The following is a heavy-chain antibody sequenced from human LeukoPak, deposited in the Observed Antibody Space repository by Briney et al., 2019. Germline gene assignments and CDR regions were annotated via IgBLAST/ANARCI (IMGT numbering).Heavy chain of an antibody. Sequence: GGSLRLSCAASGFTFSSYSMNWVRQAPGKGLEWVSSISSSSSYIYYADSVKGRFTISRDNAKNSLYLQMNSLRAEDTAVYYCARLTGYSSSSSYYYGMDLWGQGTTVTVSS. V-gene: IGHV3-21*01. CDR2: ISSSSSYI. CDR1: GFTFSSYS. D-gene: IGHD6-6*01. J-gene: IGHJ6*02. CDR3: ARLTGYSSSSSYYYGMDL.